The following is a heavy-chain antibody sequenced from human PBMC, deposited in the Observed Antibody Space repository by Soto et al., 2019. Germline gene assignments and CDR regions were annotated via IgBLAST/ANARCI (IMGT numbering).Heavy chain of an antibody. CDR1: GGTFTDYA. J-gene: IGHJ4*02. D-gene: IGHD3-10*02. Sequence: SVKVSCKASGGTFTDYAFSWVRQAPGQGLEWMGGIIPIFRSSNFAQKFQGRLTIFADASAGTAYMELSSLRSDDTAIYYCAKGVGFQQHLFVFDLWGQGTLVTVSS. CDR2: IIPIFRSS. V-gene: IGHV1-69*13. CDR3: AKGVGFQQHLFVFDL.